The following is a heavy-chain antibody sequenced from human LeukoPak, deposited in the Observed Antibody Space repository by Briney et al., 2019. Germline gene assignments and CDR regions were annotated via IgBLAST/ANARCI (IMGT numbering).Heavy chain of an antibody. Sequence: SETLSLTCTVSGGSISSSSYYWGWIRQPPGKGLEWIGNIYYSGGTYYSPSLKSRVTISVETSKNQFSLKLSSVTAADTAVYYCARDDSSGCPYFDYWGQGTLVTVSS. J-gene: IGHJ4*02. D-gene: IGHD6-19*01. V-gene: IGHV4-39*02. CDR3: ARDDSSGCPYFDY. CDR2: IYYSGGT. CDR1: GGSISSSSYY.